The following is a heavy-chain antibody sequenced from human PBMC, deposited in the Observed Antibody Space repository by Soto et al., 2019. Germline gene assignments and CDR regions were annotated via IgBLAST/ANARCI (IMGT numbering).Heavy chain of an antibody. CDR1: GYTFSGYY. J-gene: IGHJ4*02. CDR2: INPNDGDT. V-gene: IGHV1-2*02. CDR3: APVGITGTAGFHF. Sequence: ASVKVTCKASGYTFSGYYIHWLRQAPGQGLEWVGWINPNDGDTHYAPNFHGRVTLTRDTSISTAYMDLRSLRSDDTAVYYCAPVGITGTAGFHFWGQGTLVTVSS. D-gene: IGHD1-7*01.